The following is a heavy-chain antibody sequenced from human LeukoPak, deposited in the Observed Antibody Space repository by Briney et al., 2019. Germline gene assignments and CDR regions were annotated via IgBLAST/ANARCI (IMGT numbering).Heavy chain of an antibody. CDR2: ISAYNGNI. J-gene: IGHJ4*02. CDR3: ARDLGLDTTMIFFDY. CDR1: GYTFTSFG. Sequence: ASVKVSCKASGYTFTSFGISWVRQAPGQRPEWMGWISAYNGNINYVQKFQGRVTMTTDTSTNTAYMELRSLTSDDTAVYYCARDLGLDTTMIFFDYWGQGTVVTVSS. V-gene: IGHV1-18*01. D-gene: IGHD5-18*01.